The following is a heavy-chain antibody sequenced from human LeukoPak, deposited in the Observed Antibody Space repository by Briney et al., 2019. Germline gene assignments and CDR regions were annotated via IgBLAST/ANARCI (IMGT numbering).Heavy chain of an antibody. J-gene: IGHJ4*02. D-gene: IGHD3-16*01. V-gene: IGHV3-7*01. Sequence: PGESLRLPCAGSGITNYWMTWVRQAPGKGLESVANINQDSSERYYLDSVKGRFTISRDNTKSSLFLQMNSLRVEDTGIYYCATDLNWVAYWGQGARVTVSS. CDR3: ATDLNWVAY. CDR2: INQDSSER. CDR1: GITNYW.